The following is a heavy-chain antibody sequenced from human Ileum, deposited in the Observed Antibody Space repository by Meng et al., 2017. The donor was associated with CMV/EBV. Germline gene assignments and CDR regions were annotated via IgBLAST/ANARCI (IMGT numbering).Heavy chain of an antibody. CDR1: GYNFIHYA. J-gene: IGHJ4*02. D-gene: IGHD3-22*01. CDR2: VNTANGIT. CDR3: AIDTSGYHYKY. V-gene: IGHV1-3*04. Sequence: SCSASGYNFIHYAIHWVHQAPGQGLEWMGWVNTANGITRYSQKFQGRVTATRDTSASTAYMEVNTLRAEDTAVYYCAIDTSGYHYKYWGQGTLVTVSS.